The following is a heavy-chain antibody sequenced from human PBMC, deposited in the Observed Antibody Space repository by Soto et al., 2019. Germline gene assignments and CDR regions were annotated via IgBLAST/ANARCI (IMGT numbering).Heavy chain of an antibody. Sequence: GGSLRLSCAASGFTFSSYWMHWVRQAPGKGLEWVSGISGSGGSTYYADSVKGRFTISRDNSKNTLYLQMNSLRAEDTAVYYCAKDPINPRSPAAHNWFDPWGQGTLVTVSS. D-gene: IGHD2-2*01. CDR3: AKDPINPRSPAAHNWFDP. CDR1: GFTFSSYW. J-gene: IGHJ5*02. V-gene: IGHV3-23*01. CDR2: ISGSGGST.